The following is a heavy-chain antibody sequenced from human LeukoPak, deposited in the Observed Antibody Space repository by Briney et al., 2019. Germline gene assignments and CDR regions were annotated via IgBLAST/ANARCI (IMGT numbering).Heavy chain of an antibody. V-gene: IGHV3-66*04. CDR2: IYSGGST. CDR3: ARHRSGGMIGPDAFDI. D-gene: IGHD3-16*01. CDR1: GFTVSSNY. J-gene: IGHJ3*02. Sequence: GGSLRLSCAASGFTVSSNYMSWVRQAPGKGLEWVSVIYSGGSTYYADSVKGRFTISRDNSKNTLYLQMNSLRAEDTAVYYCARHRSGGMIGPDAFDIWGQGTMVTVSS.